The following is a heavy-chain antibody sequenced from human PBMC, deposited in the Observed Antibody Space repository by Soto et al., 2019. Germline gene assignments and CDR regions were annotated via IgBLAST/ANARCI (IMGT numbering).Heavy chain of an antibody. Sequence: QVQLVESGGGVVQPGRSLRLSCAASGFTFSGLGMHWVRQAPGKGLEWVAVIWYDGSNIYYADAVKGRFTISRDNSKDTLYLQMNSLRADDTAVYYGARDGVGHTTFFGYFDYWGQGTLVTVSS. J-gene: IGHJ4*02. D-gene: IGHD1-26*01. CDR3: ARDGVGHTTFFGYFDY. CDR1: GFTFSGLG. CDR2: IWYDGSNI. V-gene: IGHV3-33*01.